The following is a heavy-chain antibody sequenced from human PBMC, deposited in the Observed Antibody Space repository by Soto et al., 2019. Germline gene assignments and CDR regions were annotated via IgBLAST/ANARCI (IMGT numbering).Heavy chain of an antibody. CDR3: ARGHGSYYYCGMDV. V-gene: IGHV1-69*13. Sequence: SVKVSCKASGGTFSSYAISWVLQAPGQGLEWMGGIIPIFGTANYAQKFQGRVTITADESTSTAYMELSSLRSEDTAVYYCARGHGSYYYCGMDVWGQGTTVTVSS. J-gene: IGHJ6*02. CDR1: GGTFSSYA. D-gene: IGHD2-2*01. CDR2: IIPIFGTA.